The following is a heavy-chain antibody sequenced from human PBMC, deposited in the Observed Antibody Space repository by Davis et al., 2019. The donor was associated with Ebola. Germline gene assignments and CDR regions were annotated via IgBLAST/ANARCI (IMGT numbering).Heavy chain of an antibody. CDR3: ARDFSYNQFDY. CDR2: IKPDGTQK. D-gene: IGHD1-1*01. J-gene: IGHJ4*02. CDR1: GFTFSSYA. Sequence: GESLKISCAASGFTFSSYAMSWVRQAPGKGLERVANIKPDGTQKFYVESVRGRFTISRDNAKNSLYLQMTSLGAEDTAVYYCARDFSYNQFDYWGQGTLVTVS. V-gene: IGHV3-7*03.